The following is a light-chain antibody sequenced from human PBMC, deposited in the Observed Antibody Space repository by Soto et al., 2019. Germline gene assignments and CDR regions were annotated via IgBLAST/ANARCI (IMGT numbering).Light chain of an antibody. CDR3: SSFAGSDTLVV. J-gene: IGLJ2*01. CDR2: DAS. Sequence: QSALTQPRSVSGSPGQSVTISCTGTSSDVGGYNYVSWYQQHPGKAPKLMIYDASKRASGVPDRFSGSKSGNAASLTISGLQAEDEADYYCSSFAGSDTLVVFGGGTKLTVL. V-gene: IGLV2-11*01. CDR1: SSDVGGYNY.